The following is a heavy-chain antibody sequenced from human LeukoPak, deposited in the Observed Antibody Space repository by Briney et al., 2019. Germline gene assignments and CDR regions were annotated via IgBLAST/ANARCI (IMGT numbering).Heavy chain of an antibody. Sequence: GGSLRLSCAASGFTFSSHGMSWVRQAPGKGLEWVANINRDGSDKYYVDSVKGRFTISRDNAKNSLYLQMNSLRAEDSAVYYCARGLIAAAGTGYYYSHGMDVWGQGTTVTVSS. V-gene: IGHV3-7*04. CDR1: GFTFSSHG. CDR3: ARGLIAAAGTGYYYSHGMDV. D-gene: IGHD6-13*01. J-gene: IGHJ6*02. CDR2: INRDGSDK.